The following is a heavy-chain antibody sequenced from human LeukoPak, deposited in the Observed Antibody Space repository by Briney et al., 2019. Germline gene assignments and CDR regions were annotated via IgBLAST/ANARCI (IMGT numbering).Heavy chain of an antibody. CDR2: IYYSGST. V-gene: IGHV4-39*07. Sequence: SETLSLTCTVSGGSISSSSYYWGWIRQPPGKGLEWIGSIYYSGSTYYNPSLKSRVTISVDTSKNQFSLKLSSVTAADTAVYYCARVPGGVGATSYFDYWGQGTLVTVSS. CDR3: ARVPGGVGATSYFDY. CDR1: GGSISSSSYY. D-gene: IGHD1-26*01. J-gene: IGHJ4*02.